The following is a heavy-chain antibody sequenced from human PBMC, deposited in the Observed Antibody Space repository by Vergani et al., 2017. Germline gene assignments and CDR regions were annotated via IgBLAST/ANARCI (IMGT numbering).Heavy chain of an antibody. J-gene: IGHJ2*01. D-gene: IGHD1-26*01. CDR1: GYTFTDYY. Sequence: EVQLVQSGAEVKKPGATVKISCKVSGYTFTDYYMHWVQQAPGKGLEWMGLVDPEDGETIYAEKFQGRVTITADTSTDTAYMELSSVTAADTAVYYCAREVSGSYSWADWYFDLWGRGTLVTVSS. CDR3: AREVSGSYSWADWYFDL. V-gene: IGHV1-69-2*01. CDR2: VDPEDGET.